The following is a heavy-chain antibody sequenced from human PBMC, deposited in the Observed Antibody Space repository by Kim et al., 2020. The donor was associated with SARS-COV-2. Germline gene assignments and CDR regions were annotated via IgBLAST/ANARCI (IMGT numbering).Heavy chain of an antibody. D-gene: IGHD3-10*01. CDR3: ARAGYYYGSGSYYNYYYMDV. CDR2: IGTAGDT. Sequence: GGSLRLSCAASGFTFSSYDMHWVRQATGKGLEWVSAIGTAGDTYYPGSVKGRCTISRENAKNSLYLQMNSLRAGDTAVYYCARAGYYYGSGSYYNYYYMDVWGKGTTVTVSS. CDR1: GFTFSSYD. J-gene: IGHJ6*03. V-gene: IGHV3-13*01.